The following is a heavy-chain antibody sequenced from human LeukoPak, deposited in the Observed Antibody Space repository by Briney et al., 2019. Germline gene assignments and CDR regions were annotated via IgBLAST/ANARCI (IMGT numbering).Heavy chain of an antibody. CDR3: ASVADYYDSSGYSHFDY. CDR1: GFTFSSYG. D-gene: IGHD3-22*01. Sequence: GGSLRLSCAASGFTFSSYGMSWVRQAPGKGLEWVSAISGSGGSTYYADSVKGRFTISRDNSKNTLYLQMNSLRAEDTAVYYCASVADYYDSSGYSHFDYWGQGTLVTVSS. J-gene: IGHJ4*02. V-gene: IGHV3-23*01. CDR2: ISGSGGST.